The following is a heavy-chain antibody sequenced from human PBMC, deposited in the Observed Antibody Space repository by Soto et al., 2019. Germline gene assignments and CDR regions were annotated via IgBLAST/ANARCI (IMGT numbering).Heavy chain of an antibody. CDR3: ARVPLRQDGFDP. V-gene: IGHV4-31*03. Sequence: TLSLSCTVSGGSISSARYYWSWFRQHPGKGLEWIGYIYYSGSTYYNPSLKSRVTISVDTSKNQFSLKLSSVAAADTAVYYCARVPLRQDGFDPWGQRTLVTVSS. D-gene: IGHD3-16*01. CDR1: GGSISSARYY. J-gene: IGHJ5*02. CDR2: IYYSGST.